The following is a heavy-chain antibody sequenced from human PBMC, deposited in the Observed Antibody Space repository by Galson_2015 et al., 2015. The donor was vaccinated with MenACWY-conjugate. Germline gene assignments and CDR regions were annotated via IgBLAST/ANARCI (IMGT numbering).Heavy chain of an antibody. CDR3: ARRAPYYYDSSGAFYYMDV. CDR1: GYSFTSYW. D-gene: IGHD3-22*01. V-gene: IGHV5-10-1*01. J-gene: IGHJ6*03. Sequence: QSGAEVKKPGESLRISCKGSGYSFTSYWISWVRQMPGKGLEWMGRIDPSDSYTNYSPSFQGHVTISADKSISTAYLQWSSLKASDTAMYYCARRAPYYYDSSGAFYYMDVWGKGTTVTVSS. CDR2: IDPSDSYT.